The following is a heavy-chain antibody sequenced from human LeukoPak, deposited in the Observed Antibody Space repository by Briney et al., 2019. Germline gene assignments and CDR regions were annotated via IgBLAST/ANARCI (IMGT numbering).Heavy chain of an antibody. J-gene: IGHJ4*02. CDR2: ISSSGSTI. Sequence: PGGSLRLSCAASGFTLSDYYMSWIRQAPGKGLEWVSYISSSGSTIYYADSVKGRFTISRDNAKNSLYLQMNSLRAEDTAVYYCARDGSESYYNNPSPFWGQGTLVTVSS. CDR1: GFTLSDYY. D-gene: IGHD3-10*01. CDR3: ARDGSESYYNNPSPF. V-gene: IGHV3-11*01.